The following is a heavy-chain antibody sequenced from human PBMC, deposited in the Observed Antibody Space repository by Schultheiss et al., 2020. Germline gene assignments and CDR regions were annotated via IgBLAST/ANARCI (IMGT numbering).Heavy chain of an antibody. CDR1: GGSISSGDYY. Sequence: SQPLSLTCTVSGGSISSGDYYWSWIRQPPGKGLEWIGYIYYSGSTYYNSSLKSRVTISVDTSKNQFSLKLSSVTAADTAVYYCARDWGSSGFYGHFDLWGRGTLVTVSS. CDR3: ARDWGSSGFYGHFDL. V-gene: IGHV4-30-4*01. D-gene: IGHD3-22*01. J-gene: IGHJ2*01. CDR2: IYYSGST.